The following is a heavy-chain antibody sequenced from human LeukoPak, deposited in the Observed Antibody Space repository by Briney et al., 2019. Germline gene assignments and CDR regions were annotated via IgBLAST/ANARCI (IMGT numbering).Heavy chain of an antibody. Sequence: ASVKVSCKASGYTFTGYYMHWVRQAPGQGLEWMGWINPNSGGTNYAQKFQGRVTMTRDTSISTAYMELSRLRSDDTAVYYCARGISAYGDDAHFDYWGPGNPGHRLL. CDR2: INPNSGGT. D-gene: IGHD4-17*01. CDR1: GYTFTGYY. V-gene: IGHV1-2*02. CDR3: ARGISAYGDDAHFDY. J-gene: IGHJ4*02.